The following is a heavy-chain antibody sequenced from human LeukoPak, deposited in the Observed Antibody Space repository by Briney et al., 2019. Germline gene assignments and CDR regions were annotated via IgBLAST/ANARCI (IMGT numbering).Heavy chain of an antibody. V-gene: IGHV4-39*01. J-gene: IGHJ3*02. CDR2: IYYSGST. CDR3: ARRGKWEMHAFDI. D-gene: IGHD1-26*01. CDR1: GGSISSSSYY. Sequence: PSETLSLTCTVSGGSISSSSYYWGWIRQPPGKGLEWIGSIYYSGSTYYNPSLKSRVTISVDTSKNQFSLKLSSVTAADTAVYYCARRGKWEMHAFDIWGQGTMVTVSS.